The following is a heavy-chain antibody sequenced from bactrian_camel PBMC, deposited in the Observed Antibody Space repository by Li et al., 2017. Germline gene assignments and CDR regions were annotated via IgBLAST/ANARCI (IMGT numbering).Heavy chain of an antibody. CDR2: IASYGTT. D-gene: IGHD1*01. CDR1: GYTFDDSD. Sequence: DVQLVESGGGSGQAGGSLRISCTASGYTFDDSDMGWYRQSPGKEREGVAAIASYGTTSHADPVKGRFTISKDNARNTLTLQANGLKPEDSAKYYCAADRGVFVGWSQRCKKDDYMYSGLGTQVTVS. J-gene: IGHJ4*01. V-gene: IGHV3S66*01.